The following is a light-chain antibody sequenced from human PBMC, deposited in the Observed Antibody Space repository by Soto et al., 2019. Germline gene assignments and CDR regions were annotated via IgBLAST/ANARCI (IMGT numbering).Light chain of an antibody. CDR3: QQYGGSPLYT. Sequence: EIVLTQSPGTLSLSPGERATLSCRASQSITSNYLAWYQQKPGQAPRLLIYGASSRATGIPDRFSGSGSGTDFTLTISRLEPEDFAVYYCQQYGGSPLYTFGQGTKLEIE. CDR1: QSITSNY. J-gene: IGKJ2*01. V-gene: IGKV3-20*01. CDR2: GAS.